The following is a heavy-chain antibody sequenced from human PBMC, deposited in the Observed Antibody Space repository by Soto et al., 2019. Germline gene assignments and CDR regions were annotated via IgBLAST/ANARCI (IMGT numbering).Heavy chain of an antibody. CDR3: AKDLDIVVVVAATPDY. D-gene: IGHD2-15*01. J-gene: IGHJ4*02. V-gene: IGHV3-30*18. CDR1: GFTFSSYG. Sequence: VGSLRLSCAASGFTFSSYGMHWVRQAPGKGLEWVAVISYDGSNKYYADSVKGRFTTSRDNSKNTLYLQMNSLRAEDTAVYYCAKDLDIVVVVAATPDYWGQGTLVTVYS. CDR2: ISYDGSNK.